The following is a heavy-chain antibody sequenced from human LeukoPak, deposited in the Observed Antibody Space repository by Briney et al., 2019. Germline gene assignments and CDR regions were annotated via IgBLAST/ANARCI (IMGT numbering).Heavy chain of an antibody. V-gene: IGHV4-4*02. CDR1: GGSISSSNW. D-gene: IGHD3-22*01. CDR3: ARDQYYYDSSGDAFDI. Sequence: PSETLSLTCAVSGGSISSSNWWSWVRQPPGKGLEWIGEINHSGSTNYNPSLKSRVTISVDTSKNQFSLKLTSVTAADTAVYYCARDQYYYDSSGDAFDIWGQGTMVTVSS. CDR2: INHSGST. J-gene: IGHJ3*02.